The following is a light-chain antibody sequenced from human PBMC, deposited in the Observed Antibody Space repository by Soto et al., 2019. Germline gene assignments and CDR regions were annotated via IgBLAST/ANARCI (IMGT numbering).Light chain of an antibody. Sequence: SALTQSPSASGSPGQSVTISCTGTSSDIGGYNSVSWYQQHPGKAPKVMIYDVTKRPSGVPDRFSGSKSGNTASLTVSALQAEDEADYYCSSYTDRKTLVFGTGTKVTVL. J-gene: IGLJ1*01. CDR2: DVT. CDR1: SSDIGGYNS. V-gene: IGLV2-8*01. CDR3: SSYTDRKTLV.